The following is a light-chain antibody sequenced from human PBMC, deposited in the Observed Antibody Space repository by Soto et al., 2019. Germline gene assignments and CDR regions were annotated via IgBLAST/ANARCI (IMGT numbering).Light chain of an antibody. J-gene: IGKJ4*01. CDR1: QGIGDT. Sequence: VLTHSPDTLSVSPGEDVTLSCWASQGIGDTLAWYKHQPGQTPRILIYYTSVQATGAPDRSSGRRSGPGFHLSSICLKYKDFAIYYCHRYHNWALTFGRGSKIDIK. V-gene: IGKV3-15*01. CDR3: HRYHNWALT. CDR2: YTS.